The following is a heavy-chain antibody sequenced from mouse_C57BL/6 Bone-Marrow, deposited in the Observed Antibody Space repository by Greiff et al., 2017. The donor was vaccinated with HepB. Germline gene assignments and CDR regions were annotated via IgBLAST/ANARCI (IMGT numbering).Heavy chain of an antibody. CDR3: AREGKVYAMDY. CDR2: INYDGSST. CDR1: GFTFSDYY. V-gene: IGHV5-16*01. Sequence: EVKLVESEGGLVQPGSSMKLSCTASGFTFSDYYMAWVRQVPEKGLEWVANINYDGSSTYYLDSLKSRFIISRDNAKNILYLQMSSLKSEDTDTYYCAREGKVYAMDYWGQGTSVTVSS. J-gene: IGHJ4*01.